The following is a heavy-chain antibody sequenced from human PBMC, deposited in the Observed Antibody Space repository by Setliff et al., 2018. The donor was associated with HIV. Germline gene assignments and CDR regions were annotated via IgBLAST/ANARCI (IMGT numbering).Heavy chain of an antibody. V-gene: IGHV4-39*07. CDR1: GGSISSSSYY. J-gene: IGHJ4*02. CDR2: ISYGGGT. CDR3: ARDRYTYAYLDY. D-gene: IGHD5-18*01. Sequence: SETLSLTCNVSGGSISSSSYYWGWIRQPPGKGLEWIGRISYGGGTHYNPSLRSRVIISMDTSKNQFSLKLSSVTAADTAVYYCARDRYTYAYLDYWGQGTLVTVSS.